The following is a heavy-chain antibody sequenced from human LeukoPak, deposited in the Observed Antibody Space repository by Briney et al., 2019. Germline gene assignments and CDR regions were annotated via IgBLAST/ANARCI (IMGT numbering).Heavy chain of an antibody. D-gene: IGHD5-12*01. V-gene: IGHV4-59*01. J-gene: IGHJ4*02. CDR3: ARGIVATGPFFDY. CDR2: IYYSGST. Sequence: KPSETLSLTCTVSGGSISSYYWSWIRQPPGKGLEWIGYIYYSGSTNYNPSLKSRVTISVDTSKNLFSLKLSSVTAADTAVYYCARGIVATGPFFDYWGQGTLVTVSS. CDR1: GGSISSYY.